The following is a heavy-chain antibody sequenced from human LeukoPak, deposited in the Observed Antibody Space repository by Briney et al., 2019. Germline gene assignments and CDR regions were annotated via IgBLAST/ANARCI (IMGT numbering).Heavy chain of an antibody. V-gene: IGHV3-15*01. Sequence: GGSLRLSCEASGLIFSNAWMTWVRQAPGKGLEWVGRIKSKIDGGTIDYGAPVKGRFTISRDDSRNTLYLQMNSLKTEDTAVYYCTTRRQDGCWGQGTLVTVS. CDR1: GLIFSNAW. CDR3: TTRRQDGC. J-gene: IGHJ4*02. CDR2: IKSKIDGGTI. D-gene: IGHD6-25*01.